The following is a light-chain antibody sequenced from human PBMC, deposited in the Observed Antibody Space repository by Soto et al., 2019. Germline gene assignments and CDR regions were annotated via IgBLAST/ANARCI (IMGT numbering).Light chain of an antibody. CDR1: NSDVGGYNY. CDR3: SSYTSSSTLV. Sequence: QSALTQPASVSGSPGQSITMSCTGTNSDVGGYNYVSWYQQHPGKAPKLMLYDVNKRPSGVSSRFSGSKSGNTASLTISGLQAEDEADYYCSSYTSSSTLVFGTGTKLTVL. CDR2: DVN. J-gene: IGLJ1*01. V-gene: IGLV2-14*01.